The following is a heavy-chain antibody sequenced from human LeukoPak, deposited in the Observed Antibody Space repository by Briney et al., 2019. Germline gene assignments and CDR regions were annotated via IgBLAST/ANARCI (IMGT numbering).Heavy chain of an antibody. CDR3: AKGKNTGSYLSHVDY. V-gene: IGHV3-21*04. D-gene: IGHD3-10*01. CDR1: GFTFSNYN. J-gene: IGHJ4*02. Sequence: GGSLRLSCAASGFTFSNYNMNWVRQAPGKGLEWVSFISTSSSYIYYADSVKGRFTISRHNAKNSLYLQMNSLRTEDTALYYCAKGKNTGSYLSHVDYWGQGTLVTVSS. CDR2: ISTSSSYI.